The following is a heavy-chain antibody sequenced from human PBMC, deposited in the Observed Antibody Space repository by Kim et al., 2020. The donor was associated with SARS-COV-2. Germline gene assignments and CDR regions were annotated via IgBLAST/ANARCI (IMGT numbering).Heavy chain of an antibody. V-gene: IGHV1-46*01. CDR3: ARDRDYYDSSGYGMDV. Sequence: ASVKVSCKASGYTFTSYYMHWVRQAPGQGLEWMGIINPSGGSTSYAQKFQGRVTMTRDTSTSTVYMELSSLRSEDTAVYYCARDRDYYDSSGYGMDVWGQGTTVTVSS. CDR2: INPSGGST. CDR1: GYTFTSYY. J-gene: IGHJ6*02. D-gene: IGHD3-22*01.